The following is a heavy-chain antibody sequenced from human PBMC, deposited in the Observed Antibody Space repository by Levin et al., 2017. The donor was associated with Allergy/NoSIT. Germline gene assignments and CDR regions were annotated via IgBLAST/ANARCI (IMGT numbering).Heavy chain of an antibody. CDR2: IYHNGRT. D-gene: IGHD2-21*01. Sequence: SETLSLTCAVSGGSIDSPNWWTWVRQPPGKGLEWIGEIYHNGRTNYNLSLKSRVTISVDQSKNHFSLKLNSVTAADAAVYYGARGGGQAYRDVFDIWGQGTMVTVSP. CDR3: ARGGGQAYRDVFDI. J-gene: IGHJ3*02. CDR1: GGSIDSPNW. V-gene: IGHV4-4*02.